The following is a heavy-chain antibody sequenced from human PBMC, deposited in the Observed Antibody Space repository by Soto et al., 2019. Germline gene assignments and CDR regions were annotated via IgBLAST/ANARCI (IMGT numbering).Heavy chain of an antibody. CDR3: ARGRYGDY. CDR2: ISAHNGNT. V-gene: IGHV1-18*01. CDR1: GYTFTSYG. Sequence: QVHLVQSGAEVKKPGASVKVSCKASGYTFTSYGITWVRQAPGQGLEWMGWISAHNGNTDYAQKLQGRVIVTRDTSTSTAYMELRSLRXXDTAVYYCARGRYGDYWGQGALVTVSS. D-gene: IGHD1-1*01. J-gene: IGHJ4*02.